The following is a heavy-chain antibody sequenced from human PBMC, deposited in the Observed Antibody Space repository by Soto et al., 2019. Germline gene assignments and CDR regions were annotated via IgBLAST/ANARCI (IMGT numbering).Heavy chain of an antibody. CDR3: ASGLYCSSTSCYLDP. D-gene: IGHD2-2*01. CDR2: INSDGSST. Sequence: GGSLRVSCAASGFTFSSYWMHWVRQAPWKGLVWVSRINSDGSSTSYADSVKGRFTISRDNAKNTLYLQMNSLRAEDTAVYYCASGLYCSSTSCYLDPWGQGTLVTVSS. V-gene: IGHV3-74*01. CDR1: GFTFSSYW. J-gene: IGHJ5*02.